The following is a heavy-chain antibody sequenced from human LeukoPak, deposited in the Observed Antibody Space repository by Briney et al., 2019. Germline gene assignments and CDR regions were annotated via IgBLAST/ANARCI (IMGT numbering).Heavy chain of an antibody. CDR3: ARGATPYYYFDY. CDR2: IYYTGGT. J-gene: IGHJ4*02. CDR1: GGSISSYY. V-gene: IGHV4-59*01. D-gene: IGHD1-26*01. Sequence: SETLSLTCTVSGGSISSYYWIWIRQPPGKGLEWIGYIYYTGGTNYIPSLKSRVTISLDTSKSQSSLKLNSVTAADTAVYYCARGATPYYYFDYWGQGTLVTVSS.